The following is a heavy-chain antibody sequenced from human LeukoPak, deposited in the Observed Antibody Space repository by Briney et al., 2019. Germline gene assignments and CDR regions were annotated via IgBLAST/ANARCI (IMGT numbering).Heavy chain of an antibody. V-gene: IGHV3-7*01. CDR1: GFTFSSYA. J-gene: IGHJ4*02. Sequence: PGGSLRLSCAASGFTFSSYAMGWVRQAPGKRLEWVANMNIDGSEKYYADSVKGRFTISRDNARNSVYLQMNSLRVEDTAVYYCARDPVEWELLLDYWGQGTLVTVSS. CDR3: ARDPVEWELLLDY. D-gene: IGHD1-26*01. CDR2: MNIDGSEK.